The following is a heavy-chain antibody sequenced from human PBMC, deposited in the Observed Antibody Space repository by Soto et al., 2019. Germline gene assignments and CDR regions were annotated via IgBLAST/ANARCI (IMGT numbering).Heavy chain of an antibody. CDR2: IIPILGIA. CDR3: SREEGITIFGVVTNWFDP. J-gene: IGHJ5*02. CDR1: GGTFSSYT. Sequence: SVKVSCKASGGTFSSYTISWVRQAPGQGLEWMGRIIPILGIANYAQKFQGRVTITADKSTSTAYMELSSLSSEDTAVYYFSREEGITIFGVVTNWFDPWGQGTLVTVSS. V-gene: IGHV1-69*04. D-gene: IGHD3-3*01.